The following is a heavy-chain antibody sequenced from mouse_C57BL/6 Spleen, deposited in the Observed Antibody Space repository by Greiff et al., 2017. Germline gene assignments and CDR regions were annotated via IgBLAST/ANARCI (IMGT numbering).Heavy chain of an antibody. CDR1: GYTFTSYW. CDR2: IHPNSGST. Sequence: QVQLQQPGAELVKPGASVKLSCKASGYTFTSYWMHWVKQRPGQGLAWIGMIHPNSGSTNYNEKFKSKATLTVDKSSSTAYMQLSSLTSEDSAVYYCARSLSGDSFDYWGQGTTLTVSS. J-gene: IGHJ2*01. V-gene: IGHV1-64*01. CDR3: ARSLSGDSFDY.